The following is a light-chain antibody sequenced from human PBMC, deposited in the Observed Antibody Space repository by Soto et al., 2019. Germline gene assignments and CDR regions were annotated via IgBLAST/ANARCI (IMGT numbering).Light chain of an antibody. Sequence: EMLMTHSPATLSVYPGERATLSCRAIQSVSSNLAWYQKKPGQAPRLLIYGASTRATGIPARFSGSGSGTEFTLTISSLQSEDLAVYYCQQYNDWTLWTFGPGTEVYIK. CDR1: QSVSSN. V-gene: IGKV3-15*01. CDR3: QQYNDWTLWT. CDR2: GAS. J-gene: IGKJ1*01.